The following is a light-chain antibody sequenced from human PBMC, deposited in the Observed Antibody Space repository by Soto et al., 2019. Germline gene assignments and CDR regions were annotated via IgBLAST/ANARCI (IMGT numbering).Light chain of an antibody. Sequence: EIVLTQSPATLSLSPGERATLSCRASQSVGGYLDWYQQKSGQAPRLLIYDASNRASGIPARFSGSGSGTDSTLTISSLGPEDLAVYYCHQRSNWPPLTFGGGTKVEIK. CDR1: QSVGGY. CDR3: HQRSNWPPLT. J-gene: IGKJ4*01. CDR2: DAS. V-gene: IGKV3-11*01.